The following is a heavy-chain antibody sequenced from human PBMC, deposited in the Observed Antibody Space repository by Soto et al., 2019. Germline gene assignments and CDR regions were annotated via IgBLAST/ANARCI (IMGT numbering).Heavy chain of an antibody. V-gene: IGHV4-39*01. J-gene: IGHJ4*02. CDR3: ARRNKDGRLCSGGSCYVDLDY. Sequence: SETLSLTCTVSGGSISSSSYYWGWIRQPPGKGLEWIGSIYYSGSTYYNPSLKSRVTISVDTSKNQFSLKLSSVTAADTAVYYCARRNKDGRLCSGGSCYVDLDYWGQGTLVTVSS. CDR2: IYYSGST. CDR1: GGSISSSSYY. D-gene: IGHD2-15*01.